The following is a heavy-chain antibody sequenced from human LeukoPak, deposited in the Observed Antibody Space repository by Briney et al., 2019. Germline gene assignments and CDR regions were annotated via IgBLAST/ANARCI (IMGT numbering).Heavy chain of an antibody. J-gene: IGHJ2*01. V-gene: IGHV3-48*01. Sequence: PGGSLRLSCAASGFTFSSYNMSWVRQAPGKGLEWVSYIPTSSSTMYYADSVKGRFTISRDNAKNSLYLQMNSLSAEDTAVYYCARGGHMVREVINSNWYFNLWGRGTMVTVCS. D-gene: IGHD3-10*01. CDR1: GFTFSSYN. CDR3: ARGGHMVREVINSNWYFNL. CDR2: IPTSSSTM.